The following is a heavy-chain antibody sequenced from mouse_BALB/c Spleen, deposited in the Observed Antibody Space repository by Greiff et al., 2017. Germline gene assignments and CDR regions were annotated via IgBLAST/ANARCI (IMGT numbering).Heavy chain of an antibody. Sequence: EVKLMESGGGLVQPGGSRKLSCAASGFTFSSFGMHWVRQAPEKGLEWVAYISSGSSTIYYADTVKGRFTISRDNPKNTLFLQMTSLRSEDTAMYYCARWYDGFYYAMDYWGQGTSVTVSS. CDR2: ISSGSSTI. D-gene: IGHD2-14*01. CDR1: GFTFSSFG. J-gene: IGHJ4*01. CDR3: ARWYDGFYYAMDY. V-gene: IGHV5-17*02.